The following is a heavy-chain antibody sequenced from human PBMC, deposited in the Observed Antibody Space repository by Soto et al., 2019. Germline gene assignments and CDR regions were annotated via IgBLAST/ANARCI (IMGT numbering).Heavy chain of an antibody. CDR2: IYPGDSDT. Sequence: XDSLRVSWQQSGYLCTTYCIGWVLPLAGKGLEWMGIIYPGDSDTRYSPSFQGHVTITVDKSTNTAYLQWNTLRASDTAMYYCARHTSNFRYYYYAMDVWGQGTTVTVSS. CDR3: ARHTSNFRYYYYAMDV. V-gene: IGHV5-51*01. CDR1: GYLCTTYC. D-gene: IGHD2-2*01. J-gene: IGHJ6*02.